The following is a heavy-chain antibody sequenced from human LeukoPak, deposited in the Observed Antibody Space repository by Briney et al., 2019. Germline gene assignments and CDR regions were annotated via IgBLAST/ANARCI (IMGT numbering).Heavy chain of an antibody. J-gene: IGHJ6*02. D-gene: IGHD3-16*01. CDR1: GFTVSSNH. V-gene: IGHV3-66*01. Sequence: PGGSLRLSCAASGFTVSSNHMSWVRQAPGKGLEWVSVIYSGGSTYYADSVKGRFTISRDNSKNTLYLQMNSLRAEDTAVYYCARKSRLGISGGFDYYGMDVWGQGTTVTVSS. CDR3: ARKSRLGISGGFDYYGMDV. CDR2: IYSGGST.